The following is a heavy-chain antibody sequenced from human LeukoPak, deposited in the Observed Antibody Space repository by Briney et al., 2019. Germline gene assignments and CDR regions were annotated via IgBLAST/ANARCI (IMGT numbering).Heavy chain of an antibody. Sequence: SVKVSCKASGFTFTSSAMQWVRQARGQRLEWIGWIVVGSGNTNYAQKFQERVTITRDMSTSTAYMELSSLRSEDTAVYYCAADVNEYYDYVWGSSLWGQGTLVTVSS. CDR2: IVVGSGNT. V-gene: IGHV1-58*02. CDR1: GFTFTSSA. D-gene: IGHD3-16*01. J-gene: IGHJ4*02. CDR3: AADVNEYYDYVWGSSL.